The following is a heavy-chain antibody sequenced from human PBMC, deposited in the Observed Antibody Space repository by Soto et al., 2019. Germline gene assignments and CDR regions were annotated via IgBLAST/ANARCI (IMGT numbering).Heavy chain of an antibody. Sequence: PSETLSLTCTVSGDSISRSSFYWGWIRQSPGKGLECIGIVYFTGSTNYNPSLKSRVTISVDTSKNQFSLKLSSVTAADTAVYYCARHLGDCSGGSCYSHFDYWGQGTLVTVS. V-gene: IGHV4-39*01. CDR2: VYFTGST. J-gene: IGHJ4*02. CDR3: ARHLGDCSGGSCYSHFDY. D-gene: IGHD2-15*01. CDR1: GDSISRSSFY.